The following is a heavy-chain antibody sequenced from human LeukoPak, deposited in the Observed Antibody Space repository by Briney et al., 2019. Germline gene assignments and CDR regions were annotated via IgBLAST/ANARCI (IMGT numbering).Heavy chain of an antibody. CDR2: IYYSGST. Sequence: SKTLSLTCTVSGGSISSYYWSWIRQPPGKGLEWIGYIYYSGSTNYNPSLKCRVTISVDTSKNQFSLKLSSVTAADTAVYYCARDYSSSWYWFDPWGQGTLVTVSS. V-gene: IGHV4-59*01. J-gene: IGHJ5*02. CDR1: GGSISSYY. D-gene: IGHD6-13*01. CDR3: ARDYSSSWYWFDP.